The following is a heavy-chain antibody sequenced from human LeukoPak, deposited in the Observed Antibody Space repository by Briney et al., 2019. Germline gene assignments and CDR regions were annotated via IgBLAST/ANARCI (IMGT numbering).Heavy chain of an antibody. CDR1: GFTFSNYA. CDR3: AKEASLDFWSGQQILFDP. J-gene: IGHJ5*02. CDR2: VSASGDNT. V-gene: IGHV3-23*01. D-gene: IGHD3-3*01. Sequence: GGSLRLSCAASGFTFSNYAMSWVRQAPGKGLDWVAAVSASGDNTYYADSVRGRFTISRDNSKNTLYLQMNSLRAEDTAIYYCAKEASLDFWSGQQILFDPWGQGTLVTVSS.